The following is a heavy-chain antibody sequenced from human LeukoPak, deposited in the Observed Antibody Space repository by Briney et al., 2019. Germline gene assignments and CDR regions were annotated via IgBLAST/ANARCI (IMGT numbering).Heavy chain of an antibody. V-gene: IGHV3-11*03. CDR1: GFTFSDYY. D-gene: IGHD6-13*01. CDR3: AAREYRKYSSSWYVFNY. CDR2: ISSSSSYT. Sequence: GGSLRLSCAASGFTFSDYYMSWIRQAPGKGLEWVSYISSSSSYTNYADSVKGRFTISRDNAKNSLYLQMNSLRAEDTAVYYCAAREYRKYSSSWYVFNYWGQGTLVTVSS. J-gene: IGHJ4*02.